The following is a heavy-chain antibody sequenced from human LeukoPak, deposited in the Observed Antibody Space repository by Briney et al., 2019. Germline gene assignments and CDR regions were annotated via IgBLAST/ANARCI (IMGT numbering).Heavy chain of an antibody. Sequence: ASMKVSCKASGYTFTGYYMHWVRQAPGQGLEWMGWINPNSGGTNYAQKFQGRVTMTRDTSISTAYMELSRLRSDDTAVYYCASLGVVAATYWFDPWGQGTLVTVSS. J-gene: IGHJ5*02. CDR1: GYTFTGYY. CDR2: INPNSGGT. CDR3: ASLGVVAATYWFDP. D-gene: IGHD2-15*01. V-gene: IGHV1-2*02.